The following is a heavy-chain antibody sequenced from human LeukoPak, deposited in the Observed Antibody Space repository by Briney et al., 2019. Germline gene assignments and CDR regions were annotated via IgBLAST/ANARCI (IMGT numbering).Heavy chain of an antibody. CDR2: ISPDDSDT. J-gene: IGHJ4*02. V-gene: IGHV5-51*01. Sequence: GESLKISCKGSGYSFISYRIGWVRQMPGKGLEWMGIISPDDSDTTYSPSFQGQVTISADKSIITAYLQWSSLKASDTAMYYCARQVWNYYGSGTYYRPYYFDYWGQGTLVTVSS. CDR3: ARQVWNYYGSGTYYRPYYFDY. CDR1: GYSFISYR. D-gene: IGHD3-10*01.